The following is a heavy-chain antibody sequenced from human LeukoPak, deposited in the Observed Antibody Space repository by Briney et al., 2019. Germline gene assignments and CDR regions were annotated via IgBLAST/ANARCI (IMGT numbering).Heavy chain of an antibody. CDR3: ARADCSGGSCYSF. CDR1: GGSFSGYY. V-gene: IGHV4-34*01. J-gene: IGHJ4*02. D-gene: IGHD2-15*01. Sequence: PSETLSLTCAVYGGSFSGYYWSWIRQPPGKGLEWIGEINHSGSTNYNPPLKSRVTISVDTSKNQFSLKLSSVTAADTAVYYCARADCSGGSCYSFWGQGTLVTVSS. CDR2: INHSGST.